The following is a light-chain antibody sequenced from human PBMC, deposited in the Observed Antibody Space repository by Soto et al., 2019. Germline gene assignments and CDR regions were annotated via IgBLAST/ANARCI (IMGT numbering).Light chain of an antibody. CDR2: ANS. V-gene: IGLV1-40*01. CDR1: SSNIGAGYD. CDR3: QSYDNSLSGDVV. J-gene: IGLJ2*01. Sequence: QSVLTQPPSVSGAPGHRVTISCTGSSSNIGAGYDVHWYQQLPGTAPRLLIYANSDRPSGVPDRFSGSKSGTSASLAITGLQAEDEAEYYCQSYDNSLSGDVVFGGGTKLTVL.